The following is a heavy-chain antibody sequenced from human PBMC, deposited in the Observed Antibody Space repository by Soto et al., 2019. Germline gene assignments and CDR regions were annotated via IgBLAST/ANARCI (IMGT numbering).Heavy chain of an antibody. D-gene: IGHD2-2*02. CDR3: SRATYNLYTEY. CDR1: GFTLEKYG. J-gene: IGHJ4*02. CDR2: ISFSGDYI. V-gene: IGHV3-21*01. Sequence: GGSLRLSCAVSGFTLEKYGMNWVRQSPGKGLEWVSSISFSGDYIYYADSVKGRFTISRDNARNSLYLQMNRLGVDDTALYFCSRATYNLYTEYRGQGTQFTVSS.